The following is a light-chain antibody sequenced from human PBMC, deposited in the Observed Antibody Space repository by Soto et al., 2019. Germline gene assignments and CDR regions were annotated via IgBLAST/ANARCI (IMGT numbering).Light chain of an antibody. CDR2: AAS. CDR3: QQAHSFPIT. CDR1: QTISNY. V-gene: IGKV1-12*01. J-gene: IGKJ5*01. Sequence: DIQMTQSPSSVSASVGDRVTITCLASQTISNYLNWYQQQPGKAPKLLIYAASSLQSGVPSRFSGTGSGTDFTLTISSLQPEDFATYYCQQAHSFPITFGQGTRLEIK.